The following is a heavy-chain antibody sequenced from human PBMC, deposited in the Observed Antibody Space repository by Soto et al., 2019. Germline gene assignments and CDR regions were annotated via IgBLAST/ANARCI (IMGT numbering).Heavy chain of an antibody. V-gene: IGHV3-7*01. J-gene: IGHJ6*03. CDR1: GFTFSSYW. D-gene: IGHD6-19*01. CDR2: IKQDGSEK. Sequence: GGSLRLSCAASGFTFSSYWMSWVRQAPGKGLEWVANIKQDGSEKYYVASVKGRFTISRDNAKNSLYLQMNSLRAEDTAVYYCARGAKGIAVAGPYYYMDVWGKGTTVTVSS. CDR3: ARGAKGIAVAGPYYYMDV.